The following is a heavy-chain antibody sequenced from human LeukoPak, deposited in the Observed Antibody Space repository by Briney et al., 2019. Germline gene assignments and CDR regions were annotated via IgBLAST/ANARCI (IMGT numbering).Heavy chain of an antibody. V-gene: IGHV4-59*01. CDR3: ARGTDRWLQSAGDAFDI. J-gene: IGHJ3*02. D-gene: IGHD5-24*01. CDR2: IYYSGST. CDR1: GGSISSYY. Sequence: SETLSLTCTVSGGSISSYYWSWIRQPPGKGLEWIGYIYYSGSTNYNPSLKSRVTISVDTSKNQFSLKLSSVTAADTAVYCCARGTDRWLQSAGDAFDIWGQGTMVTVSS.